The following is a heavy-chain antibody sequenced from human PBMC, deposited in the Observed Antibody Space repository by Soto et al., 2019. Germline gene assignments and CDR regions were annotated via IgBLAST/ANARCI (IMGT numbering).Heavy chain of an antibody. J-gene: IGHJ6*02. D-gene: IGHD2-15*01. V-gene: IGHV4-4*02. CDR2: ISQSGTT. Sequence: QVQLQESGPGLVKPSGTLSLTCAVSGASISSDNRWTWVRQPPGEGLEWIGEISQSGTTKYNPSRASPVTTSVDKSKNQFSLRLTSMTDADTAVYYCAKKVPAALRLYYFFGLDVWGQGTTVTVSS. CDR1: GASISSDNR. CDR3: AKKVPAALRLYYFFGLDV.